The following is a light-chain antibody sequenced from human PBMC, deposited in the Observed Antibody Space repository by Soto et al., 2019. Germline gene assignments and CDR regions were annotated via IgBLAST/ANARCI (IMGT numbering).Light chain of an antibody. CDR2: EVS. CDR3: WSYAGINDYV. Sequence: QAVLTQLPSASGSPGQSVTISCTGSSSDVGGYNYVAWYQQYPGKAPKLMIYEVSKRPSGVPDRFSGSKSGNTASLTVSGLQAEDEADYYCWSYAGINDYVFGTGTKVTVL. CDR1: SSDVGGYNY. J-gene: IGLJ1*01. V-gene: IGLV2-8*01.